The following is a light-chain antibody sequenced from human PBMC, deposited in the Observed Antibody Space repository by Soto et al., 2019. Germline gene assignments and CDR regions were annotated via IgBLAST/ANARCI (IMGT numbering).Light chain of an antibody. V-gene: IGKV3-20*01. J-gene: IGKJ1*01. CDR3: QQYGSSPWT. Sequence: EMVLTQSPGTLSLSPGDRATLSCRASQSVSSSYLAWYQQKPCQAPRLLIYGASSRATGIQDRFSGSGSGTDFTLTISTLEPEDFAVYYGQQYGSSPWTFGQGTNVEIK. CDR1: QSVSSSY. CDR2: GAS.